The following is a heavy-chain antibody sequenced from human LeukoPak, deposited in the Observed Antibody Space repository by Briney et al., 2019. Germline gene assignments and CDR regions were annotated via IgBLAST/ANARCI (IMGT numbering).Heavy chain of an antibody. CDR1: GFTFSSYS. CDR3: ARAQKYSYDAFDI. D-gene: IGHD4-11*01. J-gene: IGHJ3*02. Sequence: GGSLRLSCAASGFTFSSYSMNWVRQAPGKGLEYVSYISSGSGTIYYAGSVKGRFTISRDNAKNSLYLQMNSLSAEDTAVYYCARAQKYSYDAFDIWGQGTMVTVSS. CDR2: ISSGSGTI. V-gene: IGHV3-48*04.